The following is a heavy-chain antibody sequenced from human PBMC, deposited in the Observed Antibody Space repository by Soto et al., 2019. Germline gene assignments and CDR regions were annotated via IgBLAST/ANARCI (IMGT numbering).Heavy chain of an antibody. CDR3: ARVKVVVVAARKNWFDP. V-gene: IGHV4-34*01. D-gene: IGHD2-15*01. J-gene: IGHJ5*02. CDR1: GGSFSGYY. Sequence: QVQLQQWGAGLLKPSETLSLTCAVYGGSFSGYYWSWIRQPPGKGLEWIGEINHSGSTNYNPSLKSRVTLSVDTSKNQFSLKLSSVTAADTAVYYCARVKVVVVAARKNWFDPWGQGTLVTVSS. CDR2: INHSGST.